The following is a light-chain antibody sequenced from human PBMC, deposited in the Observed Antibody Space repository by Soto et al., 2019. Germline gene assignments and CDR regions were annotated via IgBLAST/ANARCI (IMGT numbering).Light chain of an antibody. CDR1: SSDVGGYNF. CDR3: QSYDSSLSGSKV. Sequence: QSALTQPASVSGSPGQSITISCTGTSSDVGGYNFVSWYQQLPGKAPKLMIYEVSNRPSGVSNRFSGSKSGNTASLTISGLQAEDEADYYCQSYDSSLSGSKVFGGGTQLTVL. J-gene: IGLJ2*01. V-gene: IGLV2-14*01. CDR2: EVS.